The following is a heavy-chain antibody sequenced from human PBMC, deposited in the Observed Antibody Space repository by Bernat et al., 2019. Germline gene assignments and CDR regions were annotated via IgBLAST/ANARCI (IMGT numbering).Heavy chain of an antibody. J-gene: IGHJ6*02. CDR1: GFTVSSNY. CDR3: AGEDEQWLEPNNYYGMDV. V-gene: IGHV3-66*01. D-gene: IGHD6-19*01. Sequence: EVQLVESGGGLVQPGGSLRLSCAASGFTVSSNYMSWVRQAPGKGLEWVSVIYSGGSTYYADSVKGRFTISRDNSKNTLYLQMNSLRAEDTAVYDCAGEDEQWLEPNNYYGMDVWGQGTTVTVSS. CDR2: IYSGGST.